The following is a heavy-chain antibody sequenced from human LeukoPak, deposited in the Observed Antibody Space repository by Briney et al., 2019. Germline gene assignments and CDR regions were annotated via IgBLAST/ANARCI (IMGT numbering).Heavy chain of an antibody. Sequence: GGSLRLSCAVSGFTFSTYSTHWVRQAPGRGLEWVSSITSSSYMYYADSVKGRFTISRDNAKNSLSLQMNSLRAEDTAVYYCARDLGGNSAYWGQGTLVTVSS. CDR2: ITSSSYM. CDR3: ARDLGGNSAY. J-gene: IGHJ4*02. CDR1: GFTFSTYS. D-gene: IGHD4-23*01. V-gene: IGHV3-21*01.